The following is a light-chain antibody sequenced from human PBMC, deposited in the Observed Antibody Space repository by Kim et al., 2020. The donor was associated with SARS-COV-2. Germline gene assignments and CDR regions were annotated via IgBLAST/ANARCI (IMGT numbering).Light chain of an antibody. J-gene: IGLJ2*01. CDR1: SIGSNS. CDR3: QGWDWGSDHVI. V-gene: IGLV3-21*01. CDR2: YDS. Sequence: SYELTQPPSVSEAPRQTARLTCRGNSIGSNSVHWYQQKPDQAPVLVIYYDSDSHPRIPERYSGSNSGNRATPTLSRVGPEHEDDADCQGWDWGSDHVIFG.